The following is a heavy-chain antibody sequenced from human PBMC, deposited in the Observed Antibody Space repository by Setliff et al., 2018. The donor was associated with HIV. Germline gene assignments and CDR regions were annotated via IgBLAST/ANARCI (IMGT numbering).Heavy chain of an antibody. CDR2: MNPNSGNT. D-gene: IGHD3-10*01. V-gene: IGHV1-8*01. CDR3: PCGGFGGLLYFDY. J-gene: IGHJ4*02. Sequence: ASVKVSCKASGYTFTSYDINGVRQATGQGLEWMGWMNPNSGNTGNAQKFQGRVTMTRNTSISTAYMELSSLRSEDTAVYYCPCGGFGGLLYFDYWGQGTLSPSPQ. CDR1: GYTFTSYD.